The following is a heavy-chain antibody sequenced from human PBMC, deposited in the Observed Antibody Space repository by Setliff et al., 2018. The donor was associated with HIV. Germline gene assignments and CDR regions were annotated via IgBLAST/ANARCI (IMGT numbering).Heavy chain of an antibody. Sequence: GGSLRLSCTVSGFTFSNYCMNWVRQAPGKGLEWVSRIRGDGTHTDYADSVRGRFTMSRDNAKNTVYLQMNDLRVEDTAVYFCARDRVGSTNSFDPWGQGTLVT. V-gene: IGHV3-74*01. CDR3: ARDRVGSTNSFDP. CDR1: GFTFSNYC. J-gene: IGHJ5*02. CDR2: IRGDGTHT. D-gene: IGHD1-26*01.